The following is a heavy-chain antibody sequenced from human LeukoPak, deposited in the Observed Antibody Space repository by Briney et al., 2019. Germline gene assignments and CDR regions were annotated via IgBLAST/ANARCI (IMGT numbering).Heavy chain of an antibody. V-gene: IGHV3-23*01. Sequence: GGSLRLSCAASGFTFSSYAMSWVRQAPGKGLEWVSAISGSGGSTYYADSVKGRFTISRDNSKNTLYLQMNSLRAEDTAVYYCAKSYCSSSRCAWDYWGQGTLVSVSS. CDR2: ISGSGGST. CDR1: GFTFSSYA. J-gene: IGHJ4*02. D-gene: IGHD2-2*01. CDR3: AKSYCSSSRCAWDY.